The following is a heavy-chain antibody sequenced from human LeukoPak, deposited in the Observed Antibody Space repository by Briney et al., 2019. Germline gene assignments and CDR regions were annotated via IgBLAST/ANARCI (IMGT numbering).Heavy chain of an antibody. CDR1: AFSFSSYW. Sequence: GGSLRLSCAGSAFSFSSYWMHWVRQPPEKGLEWVFSIKSDGSATAYADSVKGRFSMSTDSAKYTASLHMNSLRVEDTAMYYCAMDINGDLFHVWGQGTPVTVSS. CDR3: AMDINGDLFHV. CDR2: IKSDGSAT. V-gene: IGHV3-74*01. J-gene: IGHJ4*02. D-gene: IGHD2-2*03.